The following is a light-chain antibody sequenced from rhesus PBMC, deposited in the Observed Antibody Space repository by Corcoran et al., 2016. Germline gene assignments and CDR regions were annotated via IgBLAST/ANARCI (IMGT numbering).Light chain of an antibody. CDR2: GAS. J-gene: IGKJ4*01. CDR3: QQSSNLLT. Sequence: ETVVTQSPATLSLSPGERATLSCRASQSVGSYLAWYQQKPGPAPRLLIYGASSRATGIPERFSGSGSGTDVTLTISRLEPEDVGVYYCQQSSNLLTFGGGTKVELK. V-gene: IGKV3-24*04. CDR1: QSVGSY.